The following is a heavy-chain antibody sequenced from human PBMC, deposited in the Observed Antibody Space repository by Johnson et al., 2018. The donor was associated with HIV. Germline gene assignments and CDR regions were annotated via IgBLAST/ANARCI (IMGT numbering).Heavy chain of an antibody. V-gene: IGHV3-30*04. Sequence: QMLLVESGGGVVQPGRSLRLSCAASGFTFSSYAMHWVRQAPGKGLEWVAVISYDGSNKYYADSVKGRFTISRDNSKNTLYLQMNSLRAEDTAVYYGAPLGDAFDIWGKGTLVTVS. CDR2: ISYDGSNK. CDR1: GFTFSSYA. D-gene: IGHD7-27*01. J-gene: IGHJ3*02. CDR3: APLGDAFDI.